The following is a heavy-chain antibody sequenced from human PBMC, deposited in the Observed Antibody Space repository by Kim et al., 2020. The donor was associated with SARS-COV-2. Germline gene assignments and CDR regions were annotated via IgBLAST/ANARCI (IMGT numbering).Heavy chain of an antibody. CDR1: GYTFTGYY. V-gene: IGHV1-2*02. CDR2: INPNSGGT. J-gene: IGHJ6*02. D-gene: IGHD3-16*02. CDR3: ARNPVTDYYGLDV. Sequence: ASVKVSCKASGYTFTGYYMHWVRQAPGQGLEWMGWINPNSGGTNYAQKFQGRVTMTRDTSISTAYMELSRLRSDDTAVYYCARNPVTDYYGLDVWGQGTTVTVSS.